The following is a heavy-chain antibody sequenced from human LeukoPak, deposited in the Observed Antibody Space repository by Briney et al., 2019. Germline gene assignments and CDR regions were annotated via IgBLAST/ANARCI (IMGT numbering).Heavy chain of an antibody. V-gene: IGHV1-69*13. D-gene: IGHD1-1*01. Sequence: GASVKVSCKASGGTFSSYAISWVRQAPGQGLEWMGGIIPIFGTANYAQKFQGRVTITADESTSTAYMELSSLRSEDTAVYYCARGGVLTRSLEPGAFDIWGQGTMVTVSS. CDR3: ARGGVLTRSLEPGAFDI. J-gene: IGHJ3*02. CDR1: GGTFSSYA. CDR2: IIPIFGTA.